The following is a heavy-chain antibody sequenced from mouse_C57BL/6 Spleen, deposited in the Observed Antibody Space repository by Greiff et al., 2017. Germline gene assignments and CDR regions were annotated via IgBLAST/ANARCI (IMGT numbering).Heavy chain of an antibody. J-gene: IGHJ3*01. CDR3: ARWIGTGGWFAY. CDR2: INPGSGGT. V-gene: IGHV1-54*01. Sequence: VKLQESGAELVRPGTSVKVSCKASGYAFTNYLIEWVKQRPGQGLEWIGVINPGSGGTNYNEKFKGKATLTADKSSSTAYMQLSSLTSEDSAVYFCARWIGTGGWFAYWGQGTLVTVSA. CDR1: GYAFTNYL. D-gene: IGHD4-1*01.